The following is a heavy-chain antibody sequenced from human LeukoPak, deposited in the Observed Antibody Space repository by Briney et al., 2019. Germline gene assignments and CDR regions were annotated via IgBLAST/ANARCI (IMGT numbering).Heavy chain of an antibody. CDR3: ASDPPRGGWFDP. Sequence: ASVKVSCKVSGYTFSNFAIHWVRQAPGQRLEWMGWINTGNGNTKYSQKFQGRVTITRDTFASTAYMQLNSLRSEDTAVYYCASDPPRGGWFDPWGQGTLVTVSS. CDR2: INTGNGNT. CDR1: GYTFSNFA. J-gene: IGHJ5*02. V-gene: IGHV1-3*04.